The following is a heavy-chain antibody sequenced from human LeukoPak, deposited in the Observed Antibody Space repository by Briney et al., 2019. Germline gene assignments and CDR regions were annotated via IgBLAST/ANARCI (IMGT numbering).Heavy chain of an antibody. CDR3: ARVLGMDPPYYYYYYMDV. Sequence: PGGSLRLSCAASGFTFSSNYMSWVRQAPGKGLEWVSVIYSGGSTYYADSMKGRFTISRDKSKNTVYLQMNSLRPEDTAVYYCARVLGMDPPYYYYYYMDVWGRGTTVTVSS. CDR2: IYSGGST. V-gene: IGHV3-66*02. D-gene: IGHD7-27*01. CDR1: GFTFSSNY. J-gene: IGHJ6*03.